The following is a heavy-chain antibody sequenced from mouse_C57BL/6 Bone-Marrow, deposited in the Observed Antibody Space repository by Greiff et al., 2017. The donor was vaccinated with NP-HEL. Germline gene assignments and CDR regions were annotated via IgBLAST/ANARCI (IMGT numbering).Heavy chain of an antibody. Sequence: VQLQQSGPGLVKPSQSLSLTCSVTGYSIISGYYWNWIRQFPGNKLEWMAYISYDCSNNYNPSLKNRISITRDISKNQFFLKLTSVTTEDTATYYCAREGGYYGSPFAYWGQGTLVTVSA. V-gene: IGHV3-6*01. CDR3: AREGGYYGSPFAY. D-gene: IGHD1-1*01. CDR1: GYSIISGYY. J-gene: IGHJ3*01. CDR2: ISYDCSN.